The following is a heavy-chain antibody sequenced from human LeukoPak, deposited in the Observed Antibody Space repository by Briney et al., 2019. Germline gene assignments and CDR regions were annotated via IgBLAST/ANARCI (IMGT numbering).Heavy chain of an antibody. CDR2: INPKSGGT. CDR3: ASRDGSVFDY. D-gene: IGHD5-24*01. V-gene: IGHV1-2*02. Sequence: ASVKASCKASGYIFTDYFVHWVRQAPGQGLEWMGWINPKSGGTNYAPNLQGRVTMTRDTSTSTAYMELSRLRSDDTAVYYCASRDGSVFDYWGQGTLVTVSS. CDR1: GYIFTDYF. J-gene: IGHJ4*02.